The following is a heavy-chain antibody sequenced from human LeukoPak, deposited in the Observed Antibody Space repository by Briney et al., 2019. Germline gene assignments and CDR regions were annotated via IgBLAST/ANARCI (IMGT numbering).Heavy chain of an antibody. Sequence: GGSLRLSCAASGFTFSSYSMNWVRQAPGKGLEWVSSISSSSSYIYYADSVKGRFTISRDNAKNSLYLQMNSLRAEDTAIYYCARDPDVTVVREFNVFDLWGQGTMVAVSS. J-gene: IGHJ3*01. CDR1: GFTFSSYS. CDR3: ARDPDVTVVREFNVFDL. CDR2: ISSSSSYI. D-gene: IGHD3-10*01. V-gene: IGHV3-21*01.